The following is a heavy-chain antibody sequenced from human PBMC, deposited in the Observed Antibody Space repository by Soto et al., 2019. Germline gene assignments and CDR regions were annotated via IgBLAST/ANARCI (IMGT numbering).Heavy chain of an antibody. Sequence: QITLKESGPTLVKPTQTLTLTCTFSGFSLSTSGVGVGWIRQPPGKALEWLTFIYWDDDKRNSPFLKSRLTITKDTSKNQVVLIMTNMDPVDTATYYCAHLVVAGITYYFASWGQGTLVTVSS. D-gene: IGHD2-15*01. CDR3: AHLVVAGITYYFAS. V-gene: IGHV2-5*02. CDR2: IYWDDDK. CDR1: GFSLSTSGVG. J-gene: IGHJ4*02.